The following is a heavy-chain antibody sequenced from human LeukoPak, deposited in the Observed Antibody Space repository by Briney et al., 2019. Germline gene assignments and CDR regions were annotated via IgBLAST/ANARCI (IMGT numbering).Heavy chain of an antibody. D-gene: IGHD3-10*01. CDR3: AKGAYGSGSYFDY. CDR2: ISSSSSYI. Sequence: GGSLRLSCAASGFTFSSYSMNWVRQAPGKGLEWVSSISSSSSYIYYADSVKGRLTISRDNAKNSLYLQMNSLRTEDTALYYCAKGAYGSGSYFDYWGQGTLVTVSS. V-gene: IGHV3-21*04. J-gene: IGHJ4*02. CDR1: GFTFSSYS.